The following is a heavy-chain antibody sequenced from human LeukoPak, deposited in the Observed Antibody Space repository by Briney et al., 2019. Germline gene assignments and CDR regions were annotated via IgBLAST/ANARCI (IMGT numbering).Heavy chain of an antibody. CDR2: IHHGGST. V-gene: IGHV4-61*01. CDR3: ATYYDRSGYKWDY. CDR1: GGSVSSGSYY. J-gene: IGHJ4*02. Sequence: KPSETLSLTCTVSGGSVSSGSYYWSWIRQSPGKGLEWIGEIHHGGSTTYNPSLKSRVTISLDESKNQFSLKLNSVTAADTAMYYCATYYDRSGYKWDYWGQGTLVTVSS. D-gene: IGHD3-22*01.